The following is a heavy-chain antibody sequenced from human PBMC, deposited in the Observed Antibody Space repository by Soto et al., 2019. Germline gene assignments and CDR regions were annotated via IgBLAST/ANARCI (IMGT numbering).Heavy chain of an antibody. CDR1: GYTFTSYG. J-gene: IGHJ4*02. CDR2: ISAYNGNT. CDR3: ARDSVVGGTFGPTFGY. D-gene: IGHD2-15*01. V-gene: IGHV1-18*04. Sequence: GASVKVSCKASGYTFTSYGISWVRQAPGQGLEWMGWISAYNGNTNYAQKLQGRVTMTTDTSTSTAYMELRSLRSDDTAVYYCARDSVVGGTFGPTFGYCRQGTLFSVCS.